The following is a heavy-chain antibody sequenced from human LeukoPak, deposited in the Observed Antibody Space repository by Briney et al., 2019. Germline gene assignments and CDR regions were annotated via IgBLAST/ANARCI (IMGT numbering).Heavy chain of an antibody. CDR2: INPSGGST. CDR1: GYTFTSYY. D-gene: IGHD6-13*01. J-gene: IGHJ5*02. V-gene: IGHV1-46*01. Sequence: ASVKVSCKASGYTFTSYYMHWVRQAPGQGLEWMGIINPSGGSTSYAQKFQGRVTMTRDTSTSTVYMELSSLRSEDTAVYYCARGGDSSSWPVLNWFDPWGQGTLVTVSS. CDR3: ARGGDSSSWPVLNWFDP.